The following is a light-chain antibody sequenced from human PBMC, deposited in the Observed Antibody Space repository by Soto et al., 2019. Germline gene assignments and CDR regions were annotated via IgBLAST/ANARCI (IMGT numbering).Light chain of an antibody. Sequence: DIQMTQSPSSLSASVGDRVTITCRASQSIGDNLSWYQQKPGTGPNLLIYAASSLQSGVSSRFSGSGSGTDFTLTITNLQPEDFVSYFCLQSFSTPPTFGGGTRVQIK. CDR2: AAS. V-gene: IGKV1-39*01. CDR3: LQSFSTPPT. CDR1: QSIGDN. J-gene: IGKJ4*01.